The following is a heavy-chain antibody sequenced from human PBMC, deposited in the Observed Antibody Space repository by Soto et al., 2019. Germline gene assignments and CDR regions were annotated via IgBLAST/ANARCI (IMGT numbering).Heavy chain of an antibody. CDR2: IRSKANSYAT. J-gene: IGHJ6*02. D-gene: IGHD5-12*01. CDR3: TRISGYLYNYYGMDV. V-gene: IGHV3-73*02. Sequence: EVQLVESGGGLVQPGGSLKLSCAASGLTFSGSAIHWVRQASGKGLEWVGRIRSKANSYATAYAASVKGRFTISRDDSKNTAYLQMHSLKTEDTAVYYCTRISGYLYNYYGMDVWGQGTTVTVSS. CDR1: GLTFSGSA.